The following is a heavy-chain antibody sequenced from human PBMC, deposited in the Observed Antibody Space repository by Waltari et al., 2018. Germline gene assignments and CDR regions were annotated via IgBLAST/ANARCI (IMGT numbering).Heavy chain of an antibody. Sequence: QVQLVESGGGVVQPGRSLRLSCAASGFTFSSYGMHWVRQAPGKGLGLVAVKSYDGSNKYLSDAVKGRLTISRENSKNTLYLQMNSLRAEDTAVYYCAKDTTVTYYYYYGMDVWGQGTTVTVSS. V-gene: IGHV3-30*18. D-gene: IGHD4-17*01. CDR1: GFTFSSYG. CDR3: AKDTTVTYYYYYGMDV. J-gene: IGHJ6*02. CDR2: KSYDGSNK.